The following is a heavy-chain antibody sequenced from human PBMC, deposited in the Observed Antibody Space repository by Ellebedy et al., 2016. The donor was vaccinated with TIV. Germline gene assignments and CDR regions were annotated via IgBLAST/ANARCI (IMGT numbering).Heavy chain of an antibody. CDR1: GGSISSSSYY. CDR2: IYYSGST. Sequence: SETLSLTCTVSGGSISSSSYYWGWIRQPPGKGLEWIGSIYYSGSTYYNPSLKSRVTISVDTSKNQFSLKLSSVTAADTAVYYCARFHRKAAVGYAFDIWGQGTMVTVSS. CDR3: ARFHRKAAVGYAFDI. V-gene: IGHV4-39*07. J-gene: IGHJ3*02. D-gene: IGHD6-13*01.